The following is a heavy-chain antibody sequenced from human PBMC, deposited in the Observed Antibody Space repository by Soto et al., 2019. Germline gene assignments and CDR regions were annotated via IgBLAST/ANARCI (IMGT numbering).Heavy chain of an antibody. CDR2: IDWDDDK. V-gene: IGHV2-70*01. CDR1: GFSLSTSGMC. Sequence: ESGPTLVNPTQTLTLTCTFSGFSLSTSGMCVSWIRQPPGKALEWLALIDWDDDKYYSTSLKTRLTISKDTSKNQVVLTMTNMDPVDTATYYCARMCYYDSSGYSQPLGHFDPWGQGTLVTVSS. CDR3: ARMCYYDSSGYSQPLGHFDP. D-gene: IGHD3-22*01. J-gene: IGHJ5*02.